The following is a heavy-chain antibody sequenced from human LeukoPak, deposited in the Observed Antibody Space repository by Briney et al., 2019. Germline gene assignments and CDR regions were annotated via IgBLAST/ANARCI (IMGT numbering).Heavy chain of an antibody. Sequence: SETLSLTCTVSGGSISSYHWSWIRQPPGKGLEWIGYIYYSGSTNYNPSLKSRVTISVDTSKNQFSLKLSSVTAADTAVYYCARDQELGIGAFDIWGQGTMVTVSS. CDR1: GGSISSYH. V-gene: IGHV4-59*01. CDR3: ARDQELGIGAFDI. CDR2: IYYSGST. J-gene: IGHJ3*02. D-gene: IGHD3-10*01.